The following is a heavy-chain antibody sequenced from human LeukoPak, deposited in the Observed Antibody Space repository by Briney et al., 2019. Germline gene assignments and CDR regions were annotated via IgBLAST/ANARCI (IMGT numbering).Heavy chain of an antibody. D-gene: IGHD3-22*01. V-gene: IGHV3-74*03. J-gene: IGHJ4*02. Sequence: GVSLRLSCAASGFTFSNYWIHWVRQAPGSGLVSVSRLDNAGSITTYADSVKGRFTISRDNAENTLYLQMNSLRVEDTAVYYCVRSAFHAGSGNYYDYWGQGTLVTVSS. CDR2: LDNAGSIT. CDR1: GFTFSNYW. CDR3: VRSAFHAGSGNYYDY.